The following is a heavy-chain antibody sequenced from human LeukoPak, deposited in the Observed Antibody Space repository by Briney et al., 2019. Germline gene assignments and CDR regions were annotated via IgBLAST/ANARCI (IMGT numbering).Heavy chain of an antibody. CDR1: GYTFTSYG. D-gene: IGHD2-21*02. V-gene: IGHV1-18*01. J-gene: IGHJ4*02. CDR3: ARDRLTVGSYCGGDCYSIIGY. CDR2: ISAYNGNT. Sequence: ASVKVSCKASGYTFTSYGISWVRQAPGQGLEWMGWISAYNGNTNYAQKLQGRVTMTTDTSTSTAYMELRSLRSDDTAVYYCARDRLTVGSYCGGDCYSIIGYWGQGTLVTVSS.